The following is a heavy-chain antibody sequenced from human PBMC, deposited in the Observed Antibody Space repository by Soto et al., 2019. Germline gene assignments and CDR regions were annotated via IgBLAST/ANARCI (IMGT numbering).Heavy chain of an antibody. V-gene: IGHV1-69*13. J-gene: IGHJ6*02. CDR1: GGTFSSYA. Sequence: SVKVSCKASGGTFSSYAISWVRQAPGQGLEWMGGIIPIFGTANYAQKFQGRVTITADESTSTAYMELSSLRSEDTAVYYCARADAHIVVVTARDYYYYGMDVWGQGTTVTVSS. D-gene: IGHD2-21*02. CDR2: IIPIFGTA. CDR3: ARADAHIVVVTARDYYYYGMDV.